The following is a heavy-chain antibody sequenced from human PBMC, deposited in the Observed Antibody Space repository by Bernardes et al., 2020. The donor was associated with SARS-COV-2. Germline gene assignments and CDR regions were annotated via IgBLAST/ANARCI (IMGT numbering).Heavy chain of an antibody. J-gene: IGHJ3*01. CDR2: AFHSGSI. V-gene: IGHV4-4*02. CDR3: ARHKTGTNAFDL. Sequence: SETLSLTCAVFGDSFSSPFWWSWVRQPPGKGLEWIGEAFHSGSIHYNPSLRSRVSMSVDKSMNQLSLHLYSVTAEDTAVYYCARHKTGTNAFDLWGQGTMVTVSS. D-gene: IGHD1-1*01. CDR1: GDSFSSPFW.